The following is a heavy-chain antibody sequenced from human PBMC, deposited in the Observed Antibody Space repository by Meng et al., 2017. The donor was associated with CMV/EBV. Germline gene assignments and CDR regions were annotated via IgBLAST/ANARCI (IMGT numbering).Heavy chain of an antibody. CDR1: GYTFTSYY. Sequence: ASVKVSCKASGYTFTSYYMHWLRQAPGQGLEWMGIINPSGGSTSYAQKFQGRVTMTRDTSTSTVYMELSSLRSEDTAVYYCANAVVRYNWFDPWGQGTLVTVSS. CDR3: ANAVVRYNWFDP. D-gene: IGHD4-23*01. CDR2: INPSGGST. V-gene: IGHV1-46*01. J-gene: IGHJ5*02.